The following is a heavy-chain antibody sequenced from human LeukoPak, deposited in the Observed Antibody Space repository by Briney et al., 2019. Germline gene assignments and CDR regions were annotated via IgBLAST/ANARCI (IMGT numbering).Heavy chain of an antibody. CDR1: GGSFSGYY. CDR3: ARLIQLVKSRWYFDL. J-gene: IGHJ2*01. CDR2: INHSGST. V-gene: IGHV4-34*01. Sequence: SETLSLTCAVYGGSFSGYYWSWIRQPPGKGLEWIGEINHSGSTNYNPSLKSRVTISVDTSKNQFSLKLSSVTAADTAVYYRARLIQLVKSRWYFDLWGRGTLVTVSS. D-gene: IGHD6-6*01.